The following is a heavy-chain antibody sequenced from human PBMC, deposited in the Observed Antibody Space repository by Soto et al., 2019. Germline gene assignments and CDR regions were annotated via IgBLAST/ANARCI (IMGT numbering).Heavy chain of an antibody. CDR3: ASRDPGTSVDY. CDR1: GGSFTSNNW. J-gene: IGHJ4*02. CDR2: IYRTGST. D-gene: IGHD1-7*01. Sequence: SDTLYLSCAVSGGSFTSNNWCAWVRQPPGQGLEWIGEIYRTGSTNYNPSLKSRVTISLDKSENQFSLKVTSLTAADTAVYYCASRDPGTSVDYWGQGTLVTVSS. V-gene: IGHV4-4*02.